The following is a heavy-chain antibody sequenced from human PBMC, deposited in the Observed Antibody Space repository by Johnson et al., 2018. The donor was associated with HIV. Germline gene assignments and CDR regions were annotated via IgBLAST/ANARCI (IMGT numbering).Heavy chain of an antibody. D-gene: IGHD6-19*01. CDR1: GFTFRSYA. Sequence: VQLVESGGGVMQPGKSLRLSCEASGFTFRSYAMHWVRQAPGKGLEWVAVITYDGRNKYYADSVKGRFIIFRDNSKNLTNLQMNGLSDEDTADYYCVRDQGSGWPTDAFDIWGRGTMVTVSS. CDR3: VRDQGSGWPTDAFDI. CDR2: ITYDGRNK. J-gene: IGHJ3*02. V-gene: IGHV3-30*04.